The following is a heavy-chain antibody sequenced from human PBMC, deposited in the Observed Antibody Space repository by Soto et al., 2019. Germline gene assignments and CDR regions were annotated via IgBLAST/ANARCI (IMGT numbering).Heavy chain of an antibody. CDR1: GFTFITYG. D-gene: IGHD3-10*01. V-gene: IGHV3-23*01. J-gene: IGHJ4*02. Sequence: EVQLLESGGGLVQPGGSLRLSCAASGFTFITYGMTWVRQAPGKGLEYVSSITGSGAGTYYAESVKGRFTISRDNSNNTLYLQMNSLRAEDTAIYDCARDAGPLNYWGQGTLVTVSS. CDR2: ITGSGAGT. CDR3: ARDAGPLNY.